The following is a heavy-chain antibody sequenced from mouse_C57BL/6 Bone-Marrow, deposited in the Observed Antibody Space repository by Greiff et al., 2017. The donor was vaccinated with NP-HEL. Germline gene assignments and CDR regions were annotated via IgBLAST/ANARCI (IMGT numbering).Heavy chain of an antibody. J-gene: IGHJ4*01. CDR3: ARPHSNYEDAMDY. Sequence: EVMLVESGGGLVQPGGSLKLSCAASGFTFSDYYMYWVRQTPEKRLEWVAYISNGGGSTYYPDTVKGRFTISRDNAKNTLYLQMSRLKSEDTAMYYCARPHSNYEDAMDYWGQGTSVTVSS. CDR2: ISNGGGST. CDR1: GFTFSDYY. D-gene: IGHD2-5*01. V-gene: IGHV5-12*01.